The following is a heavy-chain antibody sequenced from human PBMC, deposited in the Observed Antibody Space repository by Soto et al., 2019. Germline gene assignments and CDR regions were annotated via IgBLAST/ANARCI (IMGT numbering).Heavy chain of an antibody. CDR3: ARDRDNSNWPNFDS. D-gene: IGHD6-13*01. CDR1: GDTFSIYT. Sequence: QVQLVQSGSEVKKPGSSVRVSCKTSGDTFSIYTISWVRQAPGQGLEWMGRVLPCLDITSYSQRFQGRGTITADRSTTTAYMELTSLRSEDTAVYYCARDRDNSNWPNFDSWGQGTLVTVSS. J-gene: IGHJ4*02. CDR2: VLPCLDIT. V-gene: IGHV1-69*02.